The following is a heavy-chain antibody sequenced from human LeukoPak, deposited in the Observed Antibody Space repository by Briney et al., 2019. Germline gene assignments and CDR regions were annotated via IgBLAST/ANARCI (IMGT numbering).Heavy chain of an antibody. CDR3: VADRGNWSGGDF. V-gene: IGHV3-74*01. D-gene: IGHD3-10*01. CDR1: TFAFGGYW. J-gene: IGHJ4*02. Sequence: QPGGSLRLSCAGSTFAFGGYWIHWVRQLPGKGLAWVSRIDSAGGRIQWAASVKGRFRISRDNAKNTVYLQMNSLRPEDSAVYYCVADRGNWSGGDFWGRGTLVIVSS. CDR2: IDSAGGRI.